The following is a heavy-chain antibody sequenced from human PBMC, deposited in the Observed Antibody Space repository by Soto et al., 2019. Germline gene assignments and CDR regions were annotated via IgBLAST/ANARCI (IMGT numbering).Heavy chain of an antibody. CDR2: INPNSGGT. CDR1: GYTFTGYY. Sequence: ASVKVSCKASGYTFTGYYMHWVRQAPGQGLEWMGWINPNSGGTNYAQKFQGRVTMTRDTSISTAYMELSRLRSDDTAVYYCAGSSGSYSYYGMDVWGQGTTVTVSS. V-gene: IGHV1-2*02. J-gene: IGHJ6*02. D-gene: IGHD1-26*01. CDR3: AGSSGSYSYYGMDV.